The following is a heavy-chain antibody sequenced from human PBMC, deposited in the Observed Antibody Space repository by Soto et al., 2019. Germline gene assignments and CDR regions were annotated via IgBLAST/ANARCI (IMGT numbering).Heavy chain of an antibody. V-gene: IGHV3-23*01. J-gene: IGHJ6*02. CDR2: ISGSGDST. CDR1: GFTFSSYA. D-gene: IGHD6-13*01. Sequence: SGGSLRLSCAASGFTFSSYAMSWVRQAPGKGLEWVSVISGSGDSTYYADSVRGRFTISRDNSKNTLYLQMNSLRAEDTAVYYCAKDRDGAAAGPTKFYGMDVWGQGTTVTVSS. CDR3: AKDRDGAAAGPTKFYGMDV.